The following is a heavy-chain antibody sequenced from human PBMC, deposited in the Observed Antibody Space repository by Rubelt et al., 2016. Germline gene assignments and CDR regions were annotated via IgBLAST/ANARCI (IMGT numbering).Heavy chain of an antibody. J-gene: IGHJ6*02. CDR1: D. V-gene: IGHV1-8*01. CDR2: MNPNSGNT. D-gene: IGHD2-21*02. Sequence: DINWVRQATGQGLEWMGWMNPNSGNTGYAQKFQGRVTMTRNTSISTAYMELSGLKSDDTALYYCATTPVTALSNDMDVWGQGTTVTVSS. CDR3: ATTPVTALSNDMDV.